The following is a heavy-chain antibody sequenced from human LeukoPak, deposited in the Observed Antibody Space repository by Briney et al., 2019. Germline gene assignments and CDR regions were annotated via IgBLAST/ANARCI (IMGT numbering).Heavy chain of an antibody. CDR2: IYYSGST. CDR1: GGSISSYY. V-gene: IGHV4-59*08. D-gene: IGHD6-13*01. Sequence: PSETLSLTCTVSGGSISSYYWSWIRQPPGKGLEWIGYIYYSGSTNYNPSLKSRVTISVDTSKNQFSLKLSSVTAADTAVYYCAKGAWKAAAGIYAFDIWGQGTMVTVSS. CDR3: AKGAWKAAAGIYAFDI. J-gene: IGHJ3*02.